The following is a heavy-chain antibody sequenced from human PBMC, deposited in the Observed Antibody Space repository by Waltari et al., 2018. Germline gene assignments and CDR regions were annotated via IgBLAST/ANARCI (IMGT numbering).Heavy chain of an antibody. D-gene: IGHD6-19*01. CDR2: IYYSGST. CDR1: GGSLSSYY. J-gene: IGHJ5*02. V-gene: IGHV4-59*08. Sequence: QVQLQESGPGLVKPSETLSLTCTVSGGSLSSYYRSWIRQPPGKGLEWIGYIYYSGSTNYNPSLKSRVTISVDTSKNQFSLKLSSVTAADTAVYYCARRGPYSSGWSPWGQGTLVTVSS. CDR3: ARRGPYSSGWSP.